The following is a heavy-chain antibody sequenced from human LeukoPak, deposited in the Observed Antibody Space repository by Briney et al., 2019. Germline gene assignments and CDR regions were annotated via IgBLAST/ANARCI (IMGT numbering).Heavy chain of an antibody. CDR3: ATSGSYNY. CDR2: ISGSGDTT. V-gene: IGHV3-23*01. J-gene: IGHJ4*02. D-gene: IGHD1-26*01. CDR1: GFTFSSYG. Sequence: GGSLRLSCAASGFTFSSYGMSWVRQAPGKGLEWVSGISGSGDTTYYADSAKGRFTISRDNSKNTLYLQMNSLRAEDTAVYYCATSGSYNYWGQGTLVTVSS.